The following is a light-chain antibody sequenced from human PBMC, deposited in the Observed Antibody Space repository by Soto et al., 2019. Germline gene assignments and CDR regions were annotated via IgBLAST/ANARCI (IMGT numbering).Light chain of an antibody. CDR3: QQANNFPAT. V-gene: IGKV1D-12*01. CDR1: QGVSSW. Sequence: DIQMTQSPSSVSASVGDRVTITCRASQGVSSWLAWYQQKPGKAPKLLIYAVSSLHSGVPSSFSVSGSGTNVTLTISSLQPEDFATYYCQQANNFPATFGQGTRLDIK. CDR2: AVS. J-gene: IGKJ5*01.